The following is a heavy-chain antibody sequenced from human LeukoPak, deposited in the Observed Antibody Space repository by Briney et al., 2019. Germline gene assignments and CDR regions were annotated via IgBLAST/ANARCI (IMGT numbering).Heavy chain of an antibody. J-gene: IGHJ4*02. CDR1: GFTFSDYY. CDR3: AREHSSGYS. CDR2: ISSGSTI. V-gene: IGHV3-11*04. D-gene: IGHD3-22*01. Sequence: PGGSLRLSCTASGFTFSDYYMSWIRQAPGKGLEWVSYISSGSTIYYADSVKGRFTISRDNAKNSLYLQMNSLRAEDTAVYYCAREHSSGYSWGQGTLVTVSS.